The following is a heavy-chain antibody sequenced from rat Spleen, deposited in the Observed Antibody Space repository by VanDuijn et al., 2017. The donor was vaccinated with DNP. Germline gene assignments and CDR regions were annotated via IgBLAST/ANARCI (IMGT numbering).Heavy chain of an antibody. CDR3: VRWNSGHFDY. D-gene: IGHD4-3*01. Sequence: EVQLVESGGGLVQPGRSLKLSCAASGFTFSAYYMAWVRQAPTKGLEWVASISTGGGITYYRDSVKGRFTISRDDAKNTQDLQMDSLRSEDTATYYCVRWNSGHFDYWGQGVMVTVSS. J-gene: IGHJ2*01. V-gene: IGHV5S23*01. CDR2: ISTGGGIT. CDR1: GFTFSAYY.